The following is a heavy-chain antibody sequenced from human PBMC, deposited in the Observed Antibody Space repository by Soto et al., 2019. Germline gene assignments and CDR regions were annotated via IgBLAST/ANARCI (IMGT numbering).Heavy chain of an antibody. J-gene: IGHJ4*02. CDR3: AGYDSSGYTHDY. D-gene: IGHD3-22*01. CDR2: IIPIFGTA. V-gene: IGHV1-69*13. Sequence: ASVKVSCKASGGTFSSYAISWVRQAPGQGLEWMGGIIPIFGTANYAQKFQGRVTITADESTSTAYMELSSLRSEDTAVYYCAGYDSSGYTHDYGGKGTRVTVPS. CDR1: GGTFSSYA.